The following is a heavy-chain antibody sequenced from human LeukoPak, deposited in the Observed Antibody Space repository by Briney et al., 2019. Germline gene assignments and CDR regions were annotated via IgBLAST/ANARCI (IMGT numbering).Heavy chain of an antibody. Sequence: TGGYLRRYGASAGFTFRNYAMSWVRQALGKGLEWVSAISGSGGSTYYADSVKGRFTISRDNSKNTLYLQMNSLRAEDTAVYYCAKRRLSASGYFDYWGQGTLVTVSS. J-gene: IGHJ4*02. CDR3: AKRRLSASGYFDY. CDR1: GFTFRNYA. CDR2: ISGSGGST. D-gene: IGHD3-10*01. V-gene: IGHV3-23*01.